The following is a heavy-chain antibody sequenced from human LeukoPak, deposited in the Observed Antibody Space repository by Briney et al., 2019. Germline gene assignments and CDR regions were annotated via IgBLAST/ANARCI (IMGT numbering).Heavy chain of an antibody. CDR1: GGSISSYY. Sequence: SETLSLTCTVSGGSISSYYWSWIRQPPGKGLEWIGYIYYSGSTNYNPPLKSRVTISVDTSKNQFSLKLSSVTAADTAMYYCARVRQYYDILTGYSSRYFDLWGRGTLVTVSS. J-gene: IGHJ2*01. CDR2: IYYSGST. D-gene: IGHD3-9*01. V-gene: IGHV4-59*01. CDR3: ARVRQYYDILTGYSSRYFDL.